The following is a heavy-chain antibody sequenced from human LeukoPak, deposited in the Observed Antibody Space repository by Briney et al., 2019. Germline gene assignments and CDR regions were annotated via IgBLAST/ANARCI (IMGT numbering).Heavy chain of an antibody. CDR1: GFTFSSYW. J-gene: IGHJ6*02. D-gene: IGHD6-13*01. CDR2: ISSSSSYI. CDR3: ASNASSSYGMDV. V-gene: IGHV3-21*01. Sequence: GGSLRLSCAVSGFTFSSYWMNWVRQAPGRGLEWVSSISSSSSYIYYADSVKGRFTISRDNAKNSLYLQMNSLRAEDTTVYYCASNASSSYGMDVWGQGTTATVSS.